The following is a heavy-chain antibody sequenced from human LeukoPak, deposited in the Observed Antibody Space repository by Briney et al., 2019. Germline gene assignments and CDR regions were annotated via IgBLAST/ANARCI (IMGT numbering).Heavy chain of an antibody. CDR3: ARDNDFWSGYPIFDY. V-gene: IGHV4-61*02. D-gene: IGHD3-3*01. Sequence: SQTLSLTCTVSGGSISSGGYYWSWIRQPAGKGLEWIGRIYTSGSTNYNPSLKSRVTMSVDTSKNQFSLKLSSVTAADTAVYYCARDNDFWSGYPIFDYWGQGTLVTVSS. CDR2: IYTSGST. CDR1: GGSISSGGYY. J-gene: IGHJ4*02.